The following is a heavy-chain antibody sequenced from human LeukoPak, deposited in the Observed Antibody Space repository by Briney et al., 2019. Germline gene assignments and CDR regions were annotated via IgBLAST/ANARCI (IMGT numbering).Heavy chain of an antibody. CDR2: IQSKSDGGTT. D-gene: IGHD3-22*01. Sequence: GGSLRLSWAASGFYFSNALMSAVLQASGNGLVWVGRIQSKSDGGTTDYAAPVKGRFTISRDDSKNTLYLQMNSLKTEDTAVYYCTTGQDYYDSSGYYLGVAFDIWGQGTMVTVSS. J-gene: IGHJ3*02. CDR1: GFYFSNAL. V-gene: IGHV3-15*01. CDR3: TTGQDYYDSSGYYLGVAFDI.